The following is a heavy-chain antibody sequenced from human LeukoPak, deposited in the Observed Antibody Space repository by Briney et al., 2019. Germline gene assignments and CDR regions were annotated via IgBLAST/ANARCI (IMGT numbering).Heavy chain of an antibody. J-gene: IGHJ5*02. CDR1: GGSISSYY. D-gene: IGHD1-20*01. CDR2: IYTNGST. CDR3: ARHRFINWNDGFDP. Sequence: SETLSLTCTVSGGSISSYYWSWIRQPPGKGLEWIGYIYTNGSTNYNPSLKSRVTISVDTSKNQFSLKLSSVTAADTAVYYCARHRFINWNDGFDPWGQGTLVTVSS. V-gene: IGHV4-4*09.